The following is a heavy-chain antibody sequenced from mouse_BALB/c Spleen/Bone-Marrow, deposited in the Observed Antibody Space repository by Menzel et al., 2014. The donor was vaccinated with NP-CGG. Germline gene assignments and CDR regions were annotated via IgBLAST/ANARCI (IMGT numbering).Heavy chain of an antibody. V-gene: IGHV1-76*01. Sequence: VQLQQSGAELARPGASVKLSCKASGYTFTDYYINWVKQRTGQGLEWIGGIYPGSGNTYYNEKFKGKATLTADKSSSTAYMQLSSLTSEDSAVYFCAKGGYGSSYVRYYAMDYWGQGTSVTVSS. J-gene: IGHJ4*01. D-gene: IGHD1-1*01. CDR1: GYTFTDYY. CDR2: IYPGSGNT. CDR3: AKGGYGSSYVRYYAMDY.